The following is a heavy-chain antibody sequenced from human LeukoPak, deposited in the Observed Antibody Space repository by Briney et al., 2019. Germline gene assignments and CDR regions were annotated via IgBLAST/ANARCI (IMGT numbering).Heavy chain of an antibody. CDR2: IKQDGSEK. Sequence: GGSLRLSCAASGFTSSSYWMSWVRQAPGKGLEWVANIKQDGSEKYYVDSVKGRLTISRDNAKNSLYLQMNSLRAEDTAVYYCARDLAVAGTYYYYGMDVWGQGTTVTVSS. CDR1: GFTSSSYW. CDR3: ARDLAVAGTYYYYGMDV. D-gene: IGHD6-19*01. V-gene: IGHV3-7*01. J-gene: IGHJ6*02.